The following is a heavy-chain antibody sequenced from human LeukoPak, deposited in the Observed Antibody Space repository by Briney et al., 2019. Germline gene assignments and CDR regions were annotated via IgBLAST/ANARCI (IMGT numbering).Heavy chain of an antibody. CDR1: GGTFSSYA. D-gene: IGHD1-26*01. V-gene: IGHV1-69*13. J-gene: IGHJ4*02. CDR2: IIPIFGTA. CDR3: ATAVVGATTAFDY. Sequence: SVKVSCKASGGTFSSYAISWVRQAPGQGLEWMGGIIPIFGTANYAQKFQGRVTITADESTSTAYMEPSSLRSEDTAVYYCATAVVGATTAFDYWGQGTLVTVSS.